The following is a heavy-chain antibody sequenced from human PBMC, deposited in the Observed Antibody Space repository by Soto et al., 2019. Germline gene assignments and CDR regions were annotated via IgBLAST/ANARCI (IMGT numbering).Heavy chain of an antibody. V-gene: IGHV1-69*12. CDR3: ARDLTIFEGLTANYYYGMDV. CDR2: IIPIFGTA. D-gene: IGHD3-3*01. J-gene: IGHJ6*02. CDR1: GGTFSSYA. Sequence: QVQLVQSGAEVKKPGSSVKVSCKASGGTFSSYAISWVRQAPGQGLEWMGGIIPIFGTANYAQKFQGRVTITADESTSTAYMELSSLRSEDTAVYYCARDLTIFEGLTANYYYGMDVWGQGTTVTVSS.